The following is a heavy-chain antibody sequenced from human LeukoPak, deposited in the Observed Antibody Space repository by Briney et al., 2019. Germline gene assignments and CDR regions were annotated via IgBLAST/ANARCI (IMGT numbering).Heavy chain of an antibody. CDR1: GFTFSTYS. CDR2: ISTGGVNT. CDR3: AKEQMMYSSSPFDY. J-gene: IGHJ4*02. D-gene: IGHD6-19*01. Sequence: GGSLRLSCVVSGFTFSTYSMTWVRQAPGKGLEWVSAISTGGVNTYYTDSVKGRFTISRDNPKNTLYLQMNSLRAEDTAVYFCAKEQMMYSSSPFDYWGQGTLVTVSA. V-gene: IGHV3-23*01.